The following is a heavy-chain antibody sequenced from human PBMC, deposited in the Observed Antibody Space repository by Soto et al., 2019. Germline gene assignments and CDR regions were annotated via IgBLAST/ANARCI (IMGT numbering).Heavy chain of an antibody. J-gene: IGHJ3*02. CDR2: IYYSGSA. CDR3: ARGDYAKAFAI. D-gene: IGHD2-2*01. V-gene: IGHV4-28*03. CDR1: GYSISSSNW. Sequence: QVQLQESGPGLVKPSDTLSLICAVSGYSISSSNWWGWIRQPPGKGLEWIGNIYYSGSAYYNPSLNGRVTMSVDTSTNQFSLRLTSVTAVDTAVYYCARGDYAKAFAIWGKGTTVTVSS.